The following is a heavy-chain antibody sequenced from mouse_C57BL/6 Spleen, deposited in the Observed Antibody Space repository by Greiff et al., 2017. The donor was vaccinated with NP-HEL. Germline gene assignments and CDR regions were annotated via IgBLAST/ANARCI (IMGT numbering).Heavy chain of an antibody. CDR1: GFSLTSYG. CDR3: ARHGHYYGSSYWYFDV. CDR2: IWSDGST. J-gene: IGHJ1*03. Sequence: VQRVESGPGLVAPSQSLSITCTVSGFSLTSYGVHWVRQPPGKGLEWLVVIWSDGSTTYNSALKSRLSISKDNSKSQVFLKMNSLQTDDTAMYYCARHGHYYGSSYWYFDVWGTGTTVTVSS. D-gene: IGHD1-1*01. V-gene: IGHV2-6-1*01.